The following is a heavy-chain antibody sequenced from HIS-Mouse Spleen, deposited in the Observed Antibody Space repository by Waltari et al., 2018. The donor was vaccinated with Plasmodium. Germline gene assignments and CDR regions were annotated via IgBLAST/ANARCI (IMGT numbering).Heavy chain of an antibody. Sequence: QVQLQQWGAGLLKPSETLSLTCAAYGGSFSGYYWSWIRPPPGKGLEWIGEINHSGSTNYNPSLKSRVTISVDTSKNQFSLKLSSVTAADTAVYYCARGLRGHYWYFDLWGRGTLVTVSS. CDR3: ARGLRGHYWYFDL. V-gene: IGHV4-34*01. CDR1: GGSFSGYY. D-gene: IGHD3-10*01. CDR2: INHSGST. J-gene: IGHJ2*01.